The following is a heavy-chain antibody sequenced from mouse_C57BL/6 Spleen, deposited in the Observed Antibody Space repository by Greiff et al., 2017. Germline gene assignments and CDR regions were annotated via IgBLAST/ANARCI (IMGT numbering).Heavy chain of an antibody. CDR1: GYSITSGYY. Sequence: EVKLEESGPGLVKPSQSLSLTCSVTGYSITSGYYWNWIRQFPGNKLEWMGYISYDGSNNYNPSLKNRISITRDTSKNQFFLKLNSVTTEDTATYCCASYGNYEDAMDYWGQGTSVTVSS. D-gene: IGHD2-1*01. CDR2: ISYDGSN. J-gene: IGHJ4*01. CDR3: ASYGNYEDAMDY. V-gene: IGHV3-6*01.